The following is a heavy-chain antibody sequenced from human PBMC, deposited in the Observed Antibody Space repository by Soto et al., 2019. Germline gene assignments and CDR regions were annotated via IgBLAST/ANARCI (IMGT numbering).Heavy chain of an antibody. CDR1: GFTFNIYG. CDR3: AKDQASGQGSFDS. CDR2: ISYDGSNQ. V-gene: IGHV3-30*18. J-gene: IGHJ4*02. Sequence: GGSLRLSCAASGFTFNIYGMHWVRQAPDKGLEWVALISYDGSNQYYADSVKGRFTISRDNSKNTLFLQMNSLRAYDTAVYYCAKDQASGQGSFDSWGQGTLVTVSS.